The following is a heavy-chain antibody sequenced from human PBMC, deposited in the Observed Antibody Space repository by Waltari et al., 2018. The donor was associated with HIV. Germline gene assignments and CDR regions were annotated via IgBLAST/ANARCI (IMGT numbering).Heavy chain of an antibody. CDR3: ARGSFGRSQSSSSWYY. D-gene: IGHD6-13*01. V-gene: IGHV3-48*01. CDR1: GFTFRSYS. Sequence: EVQLVESGGGLVQPGGSLRLSCAASGFTFRSYSMTWVRQAPGKGLEWVSYISSSSSTIYYADSVKGRFTISRDNAKNSLYLQMNSLRAEDTAVYYCARGSFGRSQSSSSWYYWGQGTLVTVSS. CDR2: ISSSSSTI. J-gene: IGHJ4*02.